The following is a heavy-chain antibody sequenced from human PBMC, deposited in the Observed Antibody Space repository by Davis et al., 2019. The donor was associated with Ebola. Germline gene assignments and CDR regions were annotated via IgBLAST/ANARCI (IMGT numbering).Heavy chain of an antibody. CDR1: GDSISSRNW. D-gene: IGHD6-13*01. J-gene: IGHJ5*02. Sequence: SETLSLTCAVSGDSISSRNWWSWVRQFPGKGLEWIGEIYHSGSTNYNPSLKSRVTISLDKSKNQFSLKLTSVTAADTAVYYCAKGSSSWYWDGWFDPWGQGTLVTVSS. V-gene: IGHV4-4*02. CDR3: AKGSSSWYWDGWFDP. CDR2: IYHSGST.